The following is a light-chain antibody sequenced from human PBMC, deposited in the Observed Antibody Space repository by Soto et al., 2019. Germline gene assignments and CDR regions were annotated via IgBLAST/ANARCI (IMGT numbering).Light chain of an antibody. J-gene: IGLJ3*02. CDR3: SSYAGSNHNWV. V-gene: IGLV2-8*01. Sequence: QSALTQPPSASGSPGQSVTISCTGTSSDVGGYNYVSWYQQHPGKAPKLMIYEVSKRPSGVPDRFSGSKSGNTASLTVSGLQAEDVADYYCSSYAGSNHNWVFGGGTKVTVL. CDR2: EVS. CDR1: SSDVGGYNY.